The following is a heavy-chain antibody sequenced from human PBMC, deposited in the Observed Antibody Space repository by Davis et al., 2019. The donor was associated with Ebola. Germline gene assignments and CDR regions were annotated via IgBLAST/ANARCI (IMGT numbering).Heavy chain of an antibody. J-gene: IGHJ4*02. Sequence: MPSETLSLTCTVSGGSVSNYYWSWIRQPPGKGLEWIGYIYYRGSTYYNPSLKSRVTVSVDTSKNQFSLKLSSVTAADTAVYYCARASVVGATPFDYWGQGTLVTVSS. CDR3: ARASVVGATPFDY. CDR2: IYYRGST. CDR1: GGSVSNYY. V-gene: IGHV4-59*02. D-gene: IGHD1-26*01.